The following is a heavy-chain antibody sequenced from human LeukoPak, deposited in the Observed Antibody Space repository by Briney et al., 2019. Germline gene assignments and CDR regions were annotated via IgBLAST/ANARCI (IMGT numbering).Heavy chain of an antibody. D-gene: IGHD6-13*01. CDR2: IKADGSET. J-gene: IGHJ4*02. CDR1: GFTFSSYR. V-gene: IGHV3-7*01. Sequence: GGSLRLSCAVSGFTFSSYRMTWVRRTPGKGLEWVANIKADGSETDYVDSVKGRFTISRDNAKNSLYLQMNSLRAEDTAVYYCARVSGSWSYYFDYWGQGTLVTVSS. CDR3: ARVSGSWSYYFDY.